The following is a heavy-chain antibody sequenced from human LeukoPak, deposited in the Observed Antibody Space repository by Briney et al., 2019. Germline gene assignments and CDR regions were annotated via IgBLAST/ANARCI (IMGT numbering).Heavy chain of an antibody. V-gene: IGHV3-23*01. CDR2: IGRSGADT. J-gene: IGHJ4*02. Sequence: GGSLRLSCAASGFTFSNYGMSWVRQAPGKGLEWVSTIGRSGADTYYADSVKGRFTISRDNSKNTLYLQMNSLRADDTAVYYCAPRPYYYGSGTYYNNFHYCGQGTLVTVSS. CDR3: APRPYYYGSGTYYNNFHY. CDR1: GFTFSNYG. D-gene: IGHD3-10*01.